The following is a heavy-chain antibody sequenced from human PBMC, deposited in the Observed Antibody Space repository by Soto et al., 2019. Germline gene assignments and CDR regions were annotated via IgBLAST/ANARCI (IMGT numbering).Heavy chain of an antibody. CDR2: IKQDGSEK. J-gene: IGHJ3*02. CDR3: ARDLEVAATWAAAFDI. Sequence: GGSLRLSCAASGFTFSSYWMSWVRQAPGKGLEWVANIKQDGSEKYYVDSVKGRFTISRDNAKNSLYLQMNSLRAEDTAVYYCARDLEVAATWAAAFDIWGQGTMVTVSS. D-gene: IGHD6-13*01. V-gene: IGHV3-7*01. CDR1: GFTFSSYW.